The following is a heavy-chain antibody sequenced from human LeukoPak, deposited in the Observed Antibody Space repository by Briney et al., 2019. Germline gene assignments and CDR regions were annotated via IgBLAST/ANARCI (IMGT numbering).Heavy chain of an antibody. CDR1: GFTFSSYA. D-gene: IGHD6-13*01. Sequence: GGSLRLSCEASGFTFSSYAMHWVRQAPGKVMEWVAVISYDGSNKYYADSVKGRFTISRDNSKNTLYLQMDSLRTEDTAVYYCARIRGIPAAGTFDYWGQGTQVTVSS. V-gene: IGHV3-30-3*01. CDR2: ISYDGSNK. CDR3: ARIRGIPAAGTFDY. J-gene: IGHJ4*02.